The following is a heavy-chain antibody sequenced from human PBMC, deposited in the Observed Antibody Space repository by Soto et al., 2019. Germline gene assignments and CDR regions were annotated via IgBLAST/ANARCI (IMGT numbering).Heavy chain of an antibody. Sequence: QVQLQESGPGLVKPSQTLSLTCTVSGASISGGGCYWSWIRQHPGKGLEWIGYSYYSGNTHYNPSLKSRATISLDRSKTQFSLDLSSVTAADTAVYYCARAEVRAYSYGNPPPLSDCGQGTLVTVSS. CDR3: ARAEVRAYSYGNPPPLSD. V-gene: IGHV4-31*03. CDR2: SYYSGNT. D-gene: IGHD5-18*01. CDR1: GASISGGGCY. J-gene: IGHJ4*02.